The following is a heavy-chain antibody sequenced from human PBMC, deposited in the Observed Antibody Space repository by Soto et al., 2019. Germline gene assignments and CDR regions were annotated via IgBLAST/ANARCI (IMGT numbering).Heavy chain of an antibody. D-gene: IGHD3-3*01. J-gene: IGHJ4*02. V-gene: IGHV1-69*02. CDR2: IIPILGIA. CDR3: ACSITIFGVAPKPFDY. CDR1: GGTFSSYT. Sequence: QVQLVQSGAEVKKPGSSVKVSCKASGGTFSSYTISWVRQAPGQGLEWMGRIIPILGIANYAQKFQGRDTITADKSTSTAYMELSSLRSEDTAVYYCACSITIFGVAPKPFDYWGQGTLVTVSS.